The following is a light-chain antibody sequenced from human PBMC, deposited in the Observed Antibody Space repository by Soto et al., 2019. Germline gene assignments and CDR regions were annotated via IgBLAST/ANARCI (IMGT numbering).Light chain of an antibody. CDR3: QQHYSQPQS. V-gene: IGKV4-1*01. CDR2: WAS. J-gene: IGKJ2*01. CDR1: QSLLYSSNNRNY. Sequence: DIVLTQSPDSLAVSLGERATINCKSRQSLLYSSNNRNYLAWYQQKAGQPPKLLIYWASIRESGVPDRFSGRRSWTDLTLNINALQADHVAAYSSQQHYSQPQSSGMGNKLEIK.